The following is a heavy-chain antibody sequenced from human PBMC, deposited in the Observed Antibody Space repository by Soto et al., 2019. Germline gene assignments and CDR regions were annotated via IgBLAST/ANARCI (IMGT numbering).Heavy chain of an antibody. CDR1: GGSISSYY. J-gene: IGHJ5*02. Sequence: GSLRLSCTVSGGSISSYYWSWIRQPPGKGLEWIGYIYYSGSTNYNPSLKSRVTISVDTSKNQFSLKLSSVTAADTAVYYCARGWFGQQLWSWFDPWGQGTLVTVSS. CDR2: IYYSGST. CDR3: ARGWFGQQLWSWFDP. V-gene: IGHV4-59*01. D-gene: IGHD6-13*01.